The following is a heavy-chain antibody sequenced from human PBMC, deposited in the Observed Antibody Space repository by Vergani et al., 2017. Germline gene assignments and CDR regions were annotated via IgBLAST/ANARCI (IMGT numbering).Heavy chain of an antibody. D-gene: IGHD1-26*01. Sequence: QVQLQQWGPGLLKPSETLSLTCAVYGGSLSGYYWSWIRLAPGKGLEWIGEINYSGTINYNPTLKSPFNVSIDTSRDHFSLKLWSVSAADTAVYFCARRAERWETLLRDDFDVWDQGTFVTVSP. CDR3: ARRAERWETLLRDDFDV. CDR1: GGSLSGYY. V-gene: IGHV4-34*01. J-gene: IGHJ3*01. CDR2: INYSGTI.